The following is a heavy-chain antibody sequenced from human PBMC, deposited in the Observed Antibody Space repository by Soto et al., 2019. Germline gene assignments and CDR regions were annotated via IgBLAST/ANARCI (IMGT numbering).Heavy chain of an antibody. CDR1: GFTFSSYA. CDR3: AKDGYYSGSGTD. V-gene: IGHV3-23*01. Sequence: GGSLRLSCAASGFTFSSYAMSWVRQAPGKGLEWVSAISGGGGSTYNAGSVKGRFTISIDNSRNTLYLQMNSLRADDTAVYYCAKDGYYSGSGTDWGQGTRVTVSS. J-gene: IGHJ4*02. D-gene: IGHD3-10*01. CDR2: ISGGGGST.